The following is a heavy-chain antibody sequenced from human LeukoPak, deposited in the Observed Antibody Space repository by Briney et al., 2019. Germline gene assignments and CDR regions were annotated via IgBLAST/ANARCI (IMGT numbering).Heavy chain of an antibody. CDR3: ARDFLPITMIVVVITTSDWFDP. D-gene: IGHD3-22*01. CDR1: GYTFTGYY. CDR2: INPNSGGT. J-gene: IGHJ5*02. Sequence: AAVNMCCKASGYTFTGYYMHWVRQAPGQGLEWMGWINPNSGGTNYAQKFQGRVTMTRDTSISTAYMELSRLRSDDTAVYYCARDFLPITMIVVVITTSDWFDPWGQGTLDPVSS. V-gene: IGHV1-2*02.